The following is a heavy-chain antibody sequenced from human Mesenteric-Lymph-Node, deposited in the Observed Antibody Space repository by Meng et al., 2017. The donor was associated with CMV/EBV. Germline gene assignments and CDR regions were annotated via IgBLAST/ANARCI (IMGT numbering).Heavy chain of an antibody. J-gene: IGHJ4*02. D-gene: IGHD6-6*01. CDR3: ARAPASSMAARPFDS. V-gene: IGHV4-59*12. Sequence: SETLSLTCTVSGGSISSYYWSWIRQPPGKGLEWIGYIYYSGSTNYNPSLKSRVTISVDTSKNQFSLRLSSVTAADTAVYYCARAPASSMAARPFDSWGQGTLVTVSS. CDR1: GGSISSYY. CDR2: IYYSGST.